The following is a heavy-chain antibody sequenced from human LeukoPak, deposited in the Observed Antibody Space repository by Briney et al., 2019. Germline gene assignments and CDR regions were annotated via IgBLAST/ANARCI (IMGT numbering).Heavy chain of an antibody. J-gene: IGHJ4*02. Sequence: GGSLRLSCAASAFTFSSHPMGWVRRAPGKGLEWVSSICSSIGCTYYADSVRGRFAISRDDSKNTLYLQMDSLGAEDTAVYYCARISLAPSDNFDSWGQGTLVTVSS. V-gene: IGHV3-23*01. CDR1: AFTFSSHP. D-gene: IGHD1-1*01. CDR3: ARISLAPSDNFDS. CDR2: ICSSIGCT.